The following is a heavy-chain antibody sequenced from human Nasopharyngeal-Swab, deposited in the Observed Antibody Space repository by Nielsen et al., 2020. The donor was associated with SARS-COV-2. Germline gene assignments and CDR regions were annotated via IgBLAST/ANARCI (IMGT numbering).Heavy chain of an antibody. Sequence: GESLKISCSASGFTFSSYAMHWVRQAPGKGLEWVSYISSSSSTIYYADSVKGRFTISRDNSKNTLYLQMNSLRAEDTAVYYCAKTGHTIFGVGNWFDPWGQGTLVTVSS. CDR3: AKTGHTIFGVGNWFDP. D-gene: IGHD3-3*01. V-gene: IGHV3-48*01. J-gene: IGHJ5*02. CDR2: ISSSSSTI. CDR1: GFTFSSYA.